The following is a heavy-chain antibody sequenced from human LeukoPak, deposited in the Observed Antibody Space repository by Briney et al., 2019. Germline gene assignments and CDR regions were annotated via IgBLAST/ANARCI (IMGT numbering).Heavy chain of an antibody. CDR1: GFAFSSYS. Sequence: GGSLRLSCAASGFAFSSYSMNWVRQAPGKGLEWVSSISSSSSYIYYADSVKGRFTISRENAKNSLYPQMNSLRAEETAVYYCARDIAYCGGDCYSGYFQHWGQGTLVTVSS. V-gene: IGHV3-21*01. D-gene: IGHD2-21*01. CDR3: ARDIAYCGGDCYSGYFQH. CDR2: ISSSSSYI. J-gene: IGHJ1*01.